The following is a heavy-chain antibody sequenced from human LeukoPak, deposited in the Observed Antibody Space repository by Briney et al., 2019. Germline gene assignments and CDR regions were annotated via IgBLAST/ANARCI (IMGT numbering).Heavy chain of an antibody. Sequence: GGSLRLSCAASGFTFSDHVMHWVRQAPGMGLEWVAVISKDGSKTFYAGSVEGRFTFSRDNSENTLYLQMNYLRPEDTAVYYCAKDEGTIWNSKNDPFGILGQGTMVTVSS. CDR2: ISKDGSKT. J-gene: IGHJ3*02. D-gene: IGHD1-7*01. V-gene: IGHV3-30*17. CDR1: GFTFSDHV. CDR3: AKDEGTIWNSKNDPFGI.